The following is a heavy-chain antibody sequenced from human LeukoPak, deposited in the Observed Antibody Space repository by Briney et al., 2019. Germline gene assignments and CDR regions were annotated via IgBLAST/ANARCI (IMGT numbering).Heavy chain of an antibody. Sequence: GGSLRLSCAASGFTFSNAWMSWVRQAPGKGLEWVGRIKSKTDGGTTDYAAPVKGRFTISRDDSKNTLYLQMNSLKTEDTAVYYCTTIGYCSGGSRYSRKYFDYWGQGTLVTVSS. J-gene: IGHJ4*02. V-gene: IGHV3-15*01. CDR2: IKSKTDGGTT. D-gene: IGHD2-15*01. CDR3: TTIGYCSGGSRYSRKYFDY. CDR1: GFTFSNAW.